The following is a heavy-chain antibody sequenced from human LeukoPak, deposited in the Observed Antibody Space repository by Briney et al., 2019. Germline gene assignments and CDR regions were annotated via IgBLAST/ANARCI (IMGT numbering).Heavy chain of an antibody. CDR3: ARILTYTNYGGYSGYAPVDAFDI. V-gene: IGHV4-4*09. D-gene: IGHD5-12*01. CDR2: IYTSGST. Sequence: SETLSLTCTVSGGSISSYYWSWIRQPPGKGLEWIGYIYTSGSTNYNPSLKSRVTISADTSKNQFSLKLSSVTAADTAVYYCARILTYTNYGGYSGYAPVDAFDIWGQGTMVTVPS. J-gene: IGHJ3*02. CDR1: GGSISSYY.